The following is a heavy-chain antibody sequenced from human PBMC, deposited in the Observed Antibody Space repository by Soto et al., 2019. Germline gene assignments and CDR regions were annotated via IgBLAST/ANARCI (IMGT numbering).Heavy chain of an antibody. V-gene: IGHV1-18*01. D-gene: IGHD6-19*01. Sequence: ASVKVSCKASGYTFTRYGISWVRQAPGQGLEWMGWISGYNGDTKYAQKFQGRVTMTVDTSTTTAYMELRSLRSDDTAVYYCARDERQWSVAGTAWGQGTLVTVSS. CDR2: ISGYNGDT. CDR3: ARDERQWSVAGTA. J-gene: IGHJ5*02. CDR1: GYTFTRYG.